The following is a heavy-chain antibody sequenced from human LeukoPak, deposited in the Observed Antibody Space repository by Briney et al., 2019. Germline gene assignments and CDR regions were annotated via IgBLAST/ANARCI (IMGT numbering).Heavy chain of an antibody. V-gene: IGHV4-59*08. CDR3: ARLNYYYYYGMDV. CDR2: IYYSGST. CDR1: GGPISSYY. J-gene: IGHJ6*02. Sequence: PSETLSLTCTVSGGPISSYYWSWIRQPPGKGLEWIGCIYYSGSTNYNPSLKSRVTISVDTSKNQFSLKLSSVTAADTAVYYCARLNYYYYYGMDVWGQGTTVTVSS.